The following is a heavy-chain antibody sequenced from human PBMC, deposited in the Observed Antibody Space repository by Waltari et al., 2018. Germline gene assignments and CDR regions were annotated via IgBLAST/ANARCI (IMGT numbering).Heavy chain of an antibody. CDR2: INAGNGNT. D-gene: IGHD6-13*01. Sequence: QVQLLQSGAEVKKPGASVKGSCKASGYTFTSYATPWVRHATGQRLEWMGWINAGNGNTKYSQKFQGRVTITRDTSASTAYMELSSLRSEDTAVYYCARAQRYSSSWYYYYGMDVWGQGTTVTVSS. CDR1: GYTFTSYA. V-gene: IGHV1-3*01. CDR3: ARAQRYSSSWYYYYGMDV. J-gene: IGHJ6*02.